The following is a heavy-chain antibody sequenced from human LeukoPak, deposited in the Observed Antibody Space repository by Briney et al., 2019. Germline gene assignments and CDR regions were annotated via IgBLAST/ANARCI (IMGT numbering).Heavy chain of an antibody. CDR2: FDPEDGET. CDR3: SVSGYTPFKKYYFDY. V-gene: IGHV1-24*01. D-gene: IGHD3-22*01. CDR1: GYTLTELS. J-gene: IGHJ4*02. Sequence: ASVKVSCKVSGYTLTELSMHWLRQAPGKGLEWMGGFDPEDGETIYAQKFQGRVTMTEDTSTDTAYMELSSLRSEDTAVYYCSVSGYTPFKKYYFDYWGQGTLVTVSS.